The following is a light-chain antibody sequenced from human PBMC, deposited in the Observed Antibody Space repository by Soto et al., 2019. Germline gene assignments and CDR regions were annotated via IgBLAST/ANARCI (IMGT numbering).Light chain of an antibody. CDR2: GAS. Sequence: IVMTQSPATLSVSPGERATLSCRASQSVSSNLAWYQQKPGQAPRLLIYGASSRATGIPDRFSGTGSETDFTLTISRLEPEDVAVYYCQQYDNSPITLGQGTRLEIK. CDR1: QSVSSN. V-gene: IGKV3-20*01. J-gene: IGKJ5*01. CDR3: QQYDNSPIT.